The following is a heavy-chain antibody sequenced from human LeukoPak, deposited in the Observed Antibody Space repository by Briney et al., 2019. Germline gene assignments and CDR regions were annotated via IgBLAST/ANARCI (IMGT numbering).Heavy chain of an antibody. Sequence: SETLSLTCAVYGGSFSGYYWSWIRQPPGKGLEWIGEINHSGSTNYNPSLKSRVTISVDPSKNQFSLKLSSVTAADTAVYYCARGGWMRRFDYWGQGTLVTVSS. CDR1: GGSFSGYY. CDR3: ARGGWMRRFDY. J-gene: IGHJ4*02. D-gene: IGHD2-2*03. CDR2: INHSGST. V-gene: IGHV4-34*01.